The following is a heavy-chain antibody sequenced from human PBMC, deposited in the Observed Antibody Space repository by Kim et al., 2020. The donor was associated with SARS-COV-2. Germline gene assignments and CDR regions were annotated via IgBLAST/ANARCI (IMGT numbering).Heavy chain of an antibody. J-gene: IGHJ3*02. CDR2: IYYSGST. CDR1: GGSISSSSYY. Sequence: SETLSLTYTVSGGSISSSSYYWGWIRQPPGKGLEWIGSIYYSGSTYYNPSLKSRVTISVDTSKNQFSLKLSSVTAADTAVYYCSRGGGGAFDIWGQGTMVTVSS. V-gene: IGHV4-39*07. CDR3: SRGGGGAFDI. D-gene: IGHD3-16*01.